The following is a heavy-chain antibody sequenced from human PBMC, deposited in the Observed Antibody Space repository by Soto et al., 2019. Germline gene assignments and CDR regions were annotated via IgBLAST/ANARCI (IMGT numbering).Heavy chain of an antibody. J-gene: IGHJ4*02. Sequence: QVQLQESGPGLVKPSETLSLTCTVSGGSISSYYWSWIRQPPGKGLEWIGYIYYSGSTNYNPSLKSRVTISVDTSKNQFSLKLSSVTAADTAVYYCARQTIDYYGSGMGGTQFDYWGQGTLVTVSS. CDR1: GGSISSYY. D-gene: IGHD3-10*01. V-gene: IGHV4-59*01. CDR3: ARQTIDYYGSGMGGTQFDY. CDR2: IYYSGST.